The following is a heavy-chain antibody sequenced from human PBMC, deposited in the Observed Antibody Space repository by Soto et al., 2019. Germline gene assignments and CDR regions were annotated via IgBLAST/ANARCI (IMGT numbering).Heavy chain of an antibody. V-gene: IGHV4-31*03. J-gene: IGHJ4*02. Sequence: QVQLQESGPGLVKPSQTLSLTCTVSGGSISSGASYWSWIRQHPGKGLEWIGYFYHSGSPNYNPSLKSRVSISVDKSTNEFSLKLSSVTAAATAVYYCARAREYKTDGSVYWVFDYWGQGTLVTVPS. CDR3: ARAREYKTDGSVYWVFDY. CDR2: FYHSGSP. CDR1: GGSISSGASY. D-gene: IGHD3-22*01.